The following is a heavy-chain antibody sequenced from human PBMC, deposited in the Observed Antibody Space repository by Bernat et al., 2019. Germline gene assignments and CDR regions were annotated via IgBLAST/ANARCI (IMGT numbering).Heavy chain of an antibody. CDR2: IYHSGSI. CDR1: GAYISRYY. V-gene: IGHV4-59*01. D-gene: IGHD2-15*01. Sequence: HVQLQESGPGLVKPSETLSLTCTVSGAYISRYYWTWIRQPPRKGLEWIGYIYHSGSINYNSSLKSRVTISVDTSSNQFSLELTTVTSADTAVYYCARDSGWGFDYWGQVRLVTVSS. J-gene: IGHJ4*02. CDR3: ARDSGWGFDY.